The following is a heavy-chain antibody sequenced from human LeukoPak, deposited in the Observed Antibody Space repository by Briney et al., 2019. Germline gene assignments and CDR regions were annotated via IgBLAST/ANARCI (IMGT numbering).Heavy chain of an antibody. J-gene: IGHJ4*02. CDR1: GFTFSSYA. CDR3: AKDRGSGWSFDY. V-gene: IGHV3-23*01. Sequence: GGSLRLSCAASGFTFSSYAMSWVRQAPGKGLECVSGISAGGGSTYYADSVKGRLTVSRDNSKNTLYLQMNSLRADDTAIYYCAKDRGSGWSFDYWGQGTLVTVSS. D-gene: IGHD6-19*01. CDR2: ISAGGGST.